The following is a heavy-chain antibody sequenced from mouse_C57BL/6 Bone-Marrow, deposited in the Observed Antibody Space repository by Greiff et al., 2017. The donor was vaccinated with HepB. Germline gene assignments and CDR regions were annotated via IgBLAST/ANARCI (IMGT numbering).Heavy chain of an antibody. CDR1: GYTFTDYN. CDR3: ARRRGTGTYFDY. Sequence: EVHLVESGPELVKPGASVKIPCKASGYTFTDYNMDWVKQSHGNSLEWIGDINPNNGGTIYNQKFKGKATLTVDKSSSTAYMELRSLTSEDTAVYYCARRRGTGTYFDYWGQGTTLTVSS. V-gene: IGHV1-18*01. D-gene: IGHD4-1*01. J-gene: IGHJ2*01. CDR2: INPNNGGT.